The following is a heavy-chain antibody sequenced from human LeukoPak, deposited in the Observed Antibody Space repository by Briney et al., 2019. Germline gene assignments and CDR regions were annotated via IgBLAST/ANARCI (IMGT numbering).Heavy chain of an antibody. V-gene: IGHV4-34*01. J-gene: IGHJ4*02. D-gene: IGHD3-16*01. Sequence: PSETLSLTCAVYGGSFSGYYWSWIRQPPGKGLEWIGEINHSGSTNYNPSLKSRVTISVDTSKNQFSLKLSSVTAADTAVYYCASVIGGAILTYYFDYWGQGTLVTVSS. CDR1: GGSFSGYY. CDR3: ASVIGGAILTYYFDY. CDR2: INHSGST.